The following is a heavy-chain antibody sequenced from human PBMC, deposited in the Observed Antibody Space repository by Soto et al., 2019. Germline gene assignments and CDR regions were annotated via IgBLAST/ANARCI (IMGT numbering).Heavy chain of an antibody. J-gene: IGHJ4*02. CDR1: GYTFTNYG. CDR3: ARGYCTATSCLPGIY. CDR2: INAGNGNT. Sequence: QVQHVQSGAEVREPGASVKVSCKASGYTFTNYGIHWVRQAPRQRLEWMGWINAGNGNTEYSQKFQDRVTITGDTSATTAYMELSSLTSEDTAIYYCARGYCTATSCLPGIYWGQGTLVTVPS. V-gene: IGHV1-3*01. D-gene: IGHD2-2*01.